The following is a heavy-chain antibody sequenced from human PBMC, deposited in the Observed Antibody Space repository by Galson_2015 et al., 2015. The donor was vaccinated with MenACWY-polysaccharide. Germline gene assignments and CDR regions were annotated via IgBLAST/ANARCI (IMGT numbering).Heavy chain of an antibody. CDR2: IHNTGNT. V-gene: IGHV3-53*01. CDR1: GFTVSSNY. CDR3: ASLTIA. D-gene: IGHD3-10*01. Sequence: SMRLSCAVSGFTVSSNYMTWVRQAPGKGLEWLSVIHNTGNTYYADSVKGRFTISRDNSKNTLYLQMNSLRAEDTAVYYCASLTIAWGQGTLVTVSS. J-gene: IGHJ4*02.